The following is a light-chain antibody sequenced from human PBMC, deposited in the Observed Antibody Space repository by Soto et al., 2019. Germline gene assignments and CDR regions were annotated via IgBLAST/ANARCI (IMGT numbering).Light chain of an antibody. CDR1: SSDVGAYNY. CDR3: SSYTTNSTGV. Sequence: QSALTQPASVSGAPGESITISCSGTSSDVGAYNYVSWYRQHPGKAPKLVLYDVTTRPSGVSNRFSGSKSGNTASLTISGLEAEDEADYYCSSYTTNSTGVFGGGTKVTVL. J-gene: IGLJ3*02. V-gene: IGLV2-14*01. CDR2: DVT.